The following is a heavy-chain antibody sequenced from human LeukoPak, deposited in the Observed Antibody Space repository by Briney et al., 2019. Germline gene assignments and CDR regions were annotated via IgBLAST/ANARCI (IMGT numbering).Heavy chain of an antibody. V-gene: IGHV5-51*01. CDR3: ARHSTYYYDGTGYNYFDY. CDR1: GYNFTNYW. Sequence: GESLRISCKGSGYNFTNYWIGWVRQMSGKGLEWMGTIYPGDSDTRYSPSFQGQVTISADKSISTAYLQWNSLKAADTAMYYCARHSTYYYDGTGYNYFDYWGQGTLVTVSS. J-gene: IGHJ4*02. CDR2: IYPGDSDT. D-gene: IGHD3-22*01.